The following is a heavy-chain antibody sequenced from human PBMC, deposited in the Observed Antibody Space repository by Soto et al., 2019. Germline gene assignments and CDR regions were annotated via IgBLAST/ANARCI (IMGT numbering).Heavy chain of an antibody. J-gene: IGHJ5*02. V-gene: IGHV1-18*01. CDR1: GYTFTSYG. CDR2: ISAYNGNT. D-gene: IGHD1-7*01. Sequence: ASVKVSCKASGYTFTSYGISWVRQAPGQGLEWMGWISAYNGNTNYAQKLQGRVTMTTDTSTSTAYMELRSLRSDDTAVYYCARDQDWNYGRNWFDPWGQGTLVTVSS. CDR3: ARDQDWNYGRNWFDP.